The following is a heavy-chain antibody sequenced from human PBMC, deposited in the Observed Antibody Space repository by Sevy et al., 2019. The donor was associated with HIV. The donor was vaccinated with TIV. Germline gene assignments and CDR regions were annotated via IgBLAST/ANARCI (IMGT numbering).Heavy chain of an antibody. CDR3: ARIPQDFWSGYSYYFDY. D-gene: IGHD3-3*01. CDR1: GFTFSRYS. CDR2: ISSSSSTI. Sequence: GGSLRLSCAASGFTFSRYSLNWVRQAPGKGLEWVSYISSSSSTIYYADSVKGRFTISRDNAKNSLYLKMNSLRDEDTAVYYCARIPQDFWSGYSYYFDYWGQGTLVTVSS. J-gene: IGHJ4*02. V-gene: IGHV3-48*02.